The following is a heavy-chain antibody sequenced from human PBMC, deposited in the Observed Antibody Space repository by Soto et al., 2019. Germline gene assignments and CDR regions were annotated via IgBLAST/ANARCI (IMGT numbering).Heavy chain of an antibody. CDR2: ISCNNGDA. V-gene: IGHV1-18*01. Sequence: QVQLVQTGAEVKEPGASVKVSCKASGYTLTNYGISWVRQAPGQGLEWMGWISCNNGDANYVQSLRGRVTMTTDTSTSSVYMELRSLRADDTAVYYCARDGDGSGRHYEYWGQGTLVTVSS. J-gene: IGHJ4*02. D-gene: IGHD3-10*01. CDR3: ARDGDGSGRHYEY. CDR1: GYTLTNYG.